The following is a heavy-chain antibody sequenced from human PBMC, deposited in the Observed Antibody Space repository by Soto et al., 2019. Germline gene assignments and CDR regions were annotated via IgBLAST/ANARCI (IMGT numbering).Heavy chain of an antibody. V-gene: IGHV1-18*01. CDR2: ITVYNGNT. CDR1: GYTFTSFG. D-gene: IGHD5-12*01. J-gene: IGHJ4*02. Sequence: SVKVSCKASGYTFTSFGIGWVRQAPGQGLEYMGWITVYNGNTNYAQKFQDRVTMTVDTSTNTAYMELRSLKSADTGVYYCARWLQLRPLDYWGQGTLVTVSS. CDR3: ARWLQLRPLDY.